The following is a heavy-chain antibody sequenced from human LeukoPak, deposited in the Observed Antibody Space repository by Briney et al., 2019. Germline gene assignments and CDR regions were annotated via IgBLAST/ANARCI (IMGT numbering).Heavy chain of an antibody. CDR2: ISSSSSTI. CDR1: GFTFSSYS. CDR3: ARERGMDV. J-gene: IGHJ6*02. Sequence: GGSLRLSCAASGFTFSSYSMNWDRQAPGKGLEWVSYISSSSSTIYYAGSVKGRFTISRDNAKNSLYLQMNSLRAEDTAVYYCARERGMDVWGQGTTVTVSS. V-gene: IGHV3-48*04.